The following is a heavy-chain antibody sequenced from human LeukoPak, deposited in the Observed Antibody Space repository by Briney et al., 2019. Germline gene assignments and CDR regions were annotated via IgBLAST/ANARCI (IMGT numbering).Heavy chain of an antibody. CDR2: INHSGST. CDR1: GGSFSGYY. V-gene: IGHV4-34*01. CDR3: ARRGFDP. J-gene: IGHJ5*02. Sequence: SETLSLTCTVYGGSFSGYYWSWIRQPPGKGLEWIGEINHSGSTNYNPSLKSRVTISVDTSKNQFSLKLSSVTAADTAVYYCARRGFDPWGQGTLVTVSS.